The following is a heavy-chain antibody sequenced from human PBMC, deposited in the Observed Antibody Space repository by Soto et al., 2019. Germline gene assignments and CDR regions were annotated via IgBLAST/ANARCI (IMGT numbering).Heavy chain of an antibody. D-gene: IGHD3-10*01. CDR3: ARQGFGATHGLVDV. Sequence: SETLSLTCAVSGGSISSGGYSWSWIRQPPGKGLEWIGYIYHSGSTYYNPSLKSRVTISVDRSKNQFSLKLSSVTVADTALYYCARQGFGATHGLVDVCGQGTTVTFSS. CDR1: GGSISSGGYS. V-gene: IGHV4-30-2*01. CDR2: IYHSGST. J-gene: IGHJ6*02.